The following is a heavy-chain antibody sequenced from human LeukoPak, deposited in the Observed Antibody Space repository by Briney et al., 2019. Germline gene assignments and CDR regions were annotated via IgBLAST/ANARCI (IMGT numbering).Heavy chain of an antibody. CDR2: IYHSGST. CDR3: ARINDFWSGYYQVY. Sequence: SETLSLTCAVSGYSISSGYYWGWIRQPPGKGLEWIGSIYHSGSTYYNPSLKSRVTISVDTSKNQFSLKLSSVTAADTAVYYRARINDFWSGYYQVYWGQGTLVTVSS. V-gene: IGHV4-38-2*01. CDR1: GYSISSGYY. D-gene: IGHD3-3*01. J-gene: IGHJ4*02.